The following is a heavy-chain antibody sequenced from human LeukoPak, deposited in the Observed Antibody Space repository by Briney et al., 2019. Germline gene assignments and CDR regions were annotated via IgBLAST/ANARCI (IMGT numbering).Heavy chain of an antibody. V-gene: IGHV3-20*01. J-gene: IGHJ4*02. D-gene: IGHD4-17*01. CDR3: ARGAGSGDYAAPFDY. CDR1: GFTFDDYG. Sequence: GGSLRLSWAASGFTFDDYGMSWVGQAPGKGPEWVSDINWNGGSTGYADSVKGRFTISRDNAKNSLYLQMNSLRAEDTALYHCARGAGSGDYAAPFDYWGQGTLVTVSS. CDR2: INWNGGST.